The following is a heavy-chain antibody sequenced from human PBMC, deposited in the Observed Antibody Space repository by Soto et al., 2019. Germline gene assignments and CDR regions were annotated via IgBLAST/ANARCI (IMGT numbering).Heavy chain of an antibody. Sequence: QVLLQQWGAGLLKPSETLSLTCAVSGGSFSSYYWTWIRQAPGKGLEWIGEINHTGTTNYNPSLKSRVSVSVDTSKNQFSLKLTSVTAADTAVYYCARGRRLGQSVKGLDYWGQGTLVTVSS. CDR2: INHTGTT. V-gene: IGHV4-34*01. J-gene: IGHJ4*02. CDR3: ARGRRLGQSVKGLDY. CDR1: GGSFSSYY. D-gene: IGHD3-16*01.